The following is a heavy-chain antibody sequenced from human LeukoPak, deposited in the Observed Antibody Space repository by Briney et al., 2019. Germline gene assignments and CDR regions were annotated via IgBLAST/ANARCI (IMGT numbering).Heavy chain of an antibody. J-gene: IGHJ4*02. Sequence: ASVKVSCKASGYTFTGYYMHWVRQAPGQGLEWMGWINPNSGGTNYAQKFQGRVTMTRDTSISTAYMELSRLRSDDTAVYYCARGPYDSSGYYIDYWGQGTLVTVSS. V-gene: IGHV1-2*02. CDR3: ARGPYDSSGYYIDY. CDR1: GYTFTGYY. CDR2: INPNSGGT. D-gene: IGHD3-22*01.